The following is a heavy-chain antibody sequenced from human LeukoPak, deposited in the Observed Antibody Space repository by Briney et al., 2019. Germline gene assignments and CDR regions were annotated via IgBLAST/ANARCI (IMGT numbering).Heavy chain of an antibody. CDR1: GFTFTDYW. CDR2: IRQDGGEK. Sequence: GGPLRLSCAVSGFTFTDYWMNWVRQAPGKGLEWVASIRQDGGEKYYVDSVKGRFTISRDNTKNSLYLQMSALRAEDTAVYYCARDGTAAGLYFDLWGQGTLVTVSS. J-gene: IGHJ4*01. V-gene: IGHV3-7*01. D-gene: IGHD6-13*01. CDR3: ARDGTAAGLYFDL.